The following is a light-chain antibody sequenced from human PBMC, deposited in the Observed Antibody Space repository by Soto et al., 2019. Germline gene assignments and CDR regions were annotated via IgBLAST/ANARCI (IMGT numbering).Light chain of an antibody. CDR2: DVA. Sequence: QSALTQPASVSASPGQSITISCPGTSSDVGGSNFVSWYQQHPGKPPKLIIYDVATRPSGVSNRFSGSKSGHTASLPISGLQSEDEAVYFCTSYTSSSTLDVFGTGTKVTVL. V-gene: IGLV2-14*03. J-gene: IGLJ1*01. CDR3: TSYTSSSTLDV. CDR1: SSDVGGSNF.